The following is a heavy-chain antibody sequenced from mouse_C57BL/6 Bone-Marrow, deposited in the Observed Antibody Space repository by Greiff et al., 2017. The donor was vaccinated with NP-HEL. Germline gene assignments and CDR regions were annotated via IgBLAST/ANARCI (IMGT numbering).Heavy chain of an antibody. CDR1: GYTFTSYW. V-gene: IGHV1-55*01. J-gene: IGHJ3*01. Sequence: QVQLQQSGAELVKPGASVKMSCKASGYTFTSYWITWVKQRPGQGLEWIGDIYPGSGSTNYNEKFKSKATLTVDTSSSTAYMQLSSLTSEDSAVYYCARWGPNSRGFAYWGQGTLVTVSA. CDR3: ARWGPNSRGFAY. CDR2: IYPGSGST.